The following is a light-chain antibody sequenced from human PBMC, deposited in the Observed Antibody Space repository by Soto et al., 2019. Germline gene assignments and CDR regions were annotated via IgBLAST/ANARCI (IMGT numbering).Light chain of an antibody. CDR2: SNN. CDR1: SSNIGINT. J-gene: IGLJ1*01. CDR3: AAWDDTLNGLYV. Sequence: QSVLTQPPSASGTPGQRVTISCSGSSSNIGINTVSWYQHLPGTAPKLLIYSNNQRPSGVPDRFSGSKSGTSAALAISGLQSEDEADYYWAAWDDTLNGLYVFGTGTKLTVL. V-gene: IGLV1-44*01.